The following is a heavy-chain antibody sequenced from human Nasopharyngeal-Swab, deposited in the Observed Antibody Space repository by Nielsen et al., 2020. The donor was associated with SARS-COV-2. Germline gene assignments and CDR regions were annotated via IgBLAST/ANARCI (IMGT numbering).Heavy chain of an antibody. CDR1: GFTFSSYE. D-gene: IGHD3-22*01. Sequence: GESLKISCAASGFTFSSYEMNWVRQAPGKGLEWVANIKQDGSEKYYVDSVKGRFTISRDNAKNSLYLQMNSLRAEDTAVYYCARDYPTYYYDSSGYYQVALFDYWGQGTLVTVSS. CDR3: ARDYPTYYYDSSGYYQVALFDY. CDR2: IKQDGSEK. V-gene: IGHV3-7*03. J-gene: IGHJ4*02.